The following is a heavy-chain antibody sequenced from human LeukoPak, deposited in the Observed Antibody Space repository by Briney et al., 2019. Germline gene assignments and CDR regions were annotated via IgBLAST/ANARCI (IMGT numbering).Heavy chain of an antibody. Sequence: GGSLRLSCAASGFTFGGYWMHWVRQGPEKGLELVSRIDNDGHGIFYADSVKGRFTTSRDNAKNTLYLQMNSLRVEDTAGYYCETGGGWEATFGEVTPIGVWGKGTTVTVSS. J-gene: IGHJ6*04. CDR2: IDNDGHGI. D-gene: IGHD3-3*01. CDR3: ETGGGWEATFGEVTPIGV. V-gene: IGHV3-74*01. CDR1: GFTFGGYW.